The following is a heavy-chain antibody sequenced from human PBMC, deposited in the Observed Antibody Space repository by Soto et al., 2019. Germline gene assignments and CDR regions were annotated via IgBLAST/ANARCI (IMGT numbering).Heavy chain of an antibody. CDR3: ARLGPIAAAGTDY. V-gene: IGHV3-66*01. Sequence: EVQLVESGGGLVQPGGSLRLSCAASEFTVSSHYMSWVRQAPGKGLEWVSVIYSGGSTYYADSVKGRFTISRDNSKNTLYLQMNSLSADDTAVYDCARLGPIAAAGTDYWGQGTLFTVSS. D-gene: IGHD6-13*01. J-gene: IGHJ4*02. CDR1: EFTVSSHY. CDR2: IYSGGST.